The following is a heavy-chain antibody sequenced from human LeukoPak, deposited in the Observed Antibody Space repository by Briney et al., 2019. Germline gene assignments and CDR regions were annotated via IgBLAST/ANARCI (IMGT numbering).Heavy chain of an antibody. CDR3: ARAPGYSSSWSSPADYYYGMDV. CDR2: IYTSGST. J-gene: IGHJ6*02. V-gene: IGHV4-61*02. D-gene: IGHD6-13*01. Sequence: SETLSLTCTVSGGSISSGSYYWSWIRQPAGKGLEWIGRIYTSGSTNYNPSLKSRVTISVDTSKNQFSLKLSSVTAADTAVYYCARAPGYSSSWSSPADYYYGMDVWGQGTTVTVSS. CDR1: GGSISSGSYY.